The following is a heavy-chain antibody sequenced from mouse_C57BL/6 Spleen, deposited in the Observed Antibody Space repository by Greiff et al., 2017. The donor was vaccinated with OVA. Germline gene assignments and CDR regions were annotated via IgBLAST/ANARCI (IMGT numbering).Heavy chain of an antibody. CDR3: VRGDYYGSPWFAY. D-gene: IGHD1-1*01. V-gene: IGHV10-3*01. CDR1: GFIFNTYA. J-gene: IGHJ3*01. Sequence: GGGLVQPKGSLKLSCAAFGFIFNTYAMHWVRQVPGKGLEWVDRIRSKSSNYATYYADSVKDRFTISRDDSQSMLYLQMNNLKTEDTAMYYCVRGDYYGSPWFAYWGQGTLVTVSA. CDR2: IRSKSSNYAT.